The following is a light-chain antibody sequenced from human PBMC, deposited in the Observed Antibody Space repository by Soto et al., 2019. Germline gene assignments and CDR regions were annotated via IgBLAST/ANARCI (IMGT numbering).Light chain of an antibody. CDR2: AAS. CDR1: QSIRRY. V-gene: IGKV1-39*01. CDR3: QQSYSTPLT. Sequence: DLQMTQSPSSLSASVGDRVTITCRASQSIRRYLNWYQQKPGKAPKLLIYAASSLQSGVPSRFSGSGSGTDFTLTISSLQPEDVATYYCQQSYSTPLTFGGGTKVEIK. J-gene: IGKJ4*01.